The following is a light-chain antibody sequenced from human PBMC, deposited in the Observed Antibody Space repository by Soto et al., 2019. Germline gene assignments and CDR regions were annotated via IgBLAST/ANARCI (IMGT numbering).Light chain of an antibody. J-gene: IGKJ4*01. V-gene: IGKV1-9*01. Sequence: DIQLTQSPSFLSASVGDRVTITCRASQGISSYLAWYQQKPGKAPKLLLYVASALQSGVPSRFSGSGSGTEFTLTINSLQPEDFASYYCQQLNGFPLTFGGGTKVEIK. CDR1: QGISSY. CDR2: VAS. CDR3: QQLNGFPLT.